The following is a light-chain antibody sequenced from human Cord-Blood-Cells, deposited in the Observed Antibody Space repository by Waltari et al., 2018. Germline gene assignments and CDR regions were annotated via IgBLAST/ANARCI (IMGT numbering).Light chain of an antibody. CDR1: QRVSSN. J-gene: IGKJ4*01. Sequence: EIVMTQSPATLSVSPGERATSPCRASQRVSSNLAWYQQKPGQAPRLLIYGASTRATGIPARFSGSGSGTEFTLTISSLQSEDFAVYYCQQYNNWPPLTFGGGTKVEIK. V-gene: IGKV3-15*01. CDR3: QQYNNWPPLT. CDR2: GAS.